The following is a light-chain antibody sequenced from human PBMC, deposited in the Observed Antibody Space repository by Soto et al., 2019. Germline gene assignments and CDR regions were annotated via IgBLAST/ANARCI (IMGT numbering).Light chain of an antibody. J-gene: IGLJ2*01. CDR1: VIGSIS. V-gene: IGLV3-21*02. CDR2: DDS. CDR3: QVWDSSSDHVI. Sequence: SYELTQPPSVSVAPGQTASITCGGNVIGSISVHWYQQKPGQAPVLVVFDDSDRPSGIPERFSGSNSRNTATLNISRVEAGDEADYYCQVWDSSSDHVIFGGGTKLTVL.